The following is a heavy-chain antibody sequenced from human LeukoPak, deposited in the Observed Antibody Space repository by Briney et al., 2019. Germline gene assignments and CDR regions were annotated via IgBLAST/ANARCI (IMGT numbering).Heavy chain of an antibody. CDR3: AKGPWLDMTEYYFDY. CDR1: GFTFSSYA. D-gene: IGHD6-19*01. CDR2: ISGSGGST. V-gene: IGHV3-23*01. J-gene: IGHJ4*02. Sequence: GGSLRLSCAASGFTFSSYAMSWVRQAPGKGLEWVSAISGSGGSTYYADSVKGRFTISRDNSKNTLYLQMNSLRAEDTAVYYCAKGPWLDMTEYYFDYWGQGTLVTVPS.